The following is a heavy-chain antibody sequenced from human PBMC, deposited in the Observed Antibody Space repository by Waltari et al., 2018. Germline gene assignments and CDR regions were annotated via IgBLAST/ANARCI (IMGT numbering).Heavy chain of an antibody. J-gene: IGHJ3*02. CDR1: AFTFNNAW. CDR3: ITDVGGSSEGDPFDI. V-gene: IGHV3-15*01. CDR2: IKSKTDGGTT. D-gene: IGHD1-26*01. Sequence: EVQLVESGGGLVKPGGSLRLSCAASAFTFNNAWMSWVRQAPGKGLEWVGRIKSKTDGGTTEYAAPVKGRFTISRDVSKNTLYLQMNSLKTEDTALYYCITDVGGSSEGDPFDIWGQGTMVTVSS.